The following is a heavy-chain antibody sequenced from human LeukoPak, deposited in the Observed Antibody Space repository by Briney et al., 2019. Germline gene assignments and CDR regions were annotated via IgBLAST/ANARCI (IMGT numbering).Heavy chain of an antibody. CDR1: GFTFSPYA. Sequence: HPGRSLRLSCAASGFTFSPYAMNWVRQAPGKGLEWVAFIGYDGSAKYYVDSVKGRFTISRDNSKNTLSLQMNSLRTEDTALYYCAKGTSPGNVPHFDYWGQGTPVIVSS. CDR2: IGYDGSAK. V-gene: IGHV3-30*02. CDR3: AKGTSPGNVPHFDY. J-gene: IGHJ4*02. D-gene: IGHD4-23*01.